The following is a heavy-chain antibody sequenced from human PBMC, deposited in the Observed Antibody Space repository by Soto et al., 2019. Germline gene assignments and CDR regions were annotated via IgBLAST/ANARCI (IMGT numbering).Heavy chain of an antibody. D-gene: IGHD2-2*01. J-gene: IGHJ4*02. V-gene: IGHV4-59*01. CDR2: IYYNGVT. CDR3: ARMRSSPSARYYFDY. Sequence: SETLSLTCTVSGGSISSYYWNWIRQPPGKGLEWIGYIYYNGVTNYNSSLKSRITISLDTSKNQFSLELSSVTAADTAIYYCARMRSSPSARYYFDYWGQGTLVTVSS. CDR1: GGSISSYY.